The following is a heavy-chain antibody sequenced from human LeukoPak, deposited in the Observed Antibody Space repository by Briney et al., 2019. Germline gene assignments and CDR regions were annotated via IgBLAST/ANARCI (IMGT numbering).Heavy chain of an antibody. CDR3: ARDRTGQQLISRKEYYYMDV. CDR1: GFIVSSNY. D-gene: IGHD4-11*01. V-gene: IGHV3-66*01. Sequence: GGSLRLSCAASGFIVSSNYMSWVRQAPGKGLEWVSVIYSGGGTYYADSVKGRFTISRDNSKNTLYLQMNSLRAEDTAVYYCARDRTGQQLISRKEYYYMDVWGKGTTVTISS. CDR2: IYSGGGT. J-gene: IGHJ6*03.